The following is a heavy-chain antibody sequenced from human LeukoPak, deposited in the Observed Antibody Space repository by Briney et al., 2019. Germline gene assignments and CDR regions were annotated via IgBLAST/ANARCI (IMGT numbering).Heavy chain of an antibody. V-gene: IGHV4-4*09. CDR3: ARLQMVRGAGGWSDP. J-gene: IGHJ5*02. CDR1: GGSITSYY. D-gene: IGHD3-10*01. Sequence: SETLSLTCSVSGGSITSYYWNWVRQPPGKGLEWIGCFYSSGTTNYNPSLKSRVSISLDTSKNQLSLKLDSVTAADTAVYYCARLQMVRGAGGWSDPWGQGTLVTVSS. CDR2: FYSSGTT.